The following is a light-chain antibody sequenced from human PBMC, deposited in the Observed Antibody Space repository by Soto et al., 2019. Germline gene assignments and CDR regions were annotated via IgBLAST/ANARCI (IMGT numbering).Light chain of an antibody. Sequence: QSVLTQPPSASGTPGQWVTISCSGSRSNIGGNTVHWYQQLPGTAPKLLIYSNNQRPSGVPDRFSGSKSGTSASLAIGGLQYEDEADYYCATWDDSLNAWVFGGGTKVTVL. CDR3: ATWDDSLNAWV. J-gene: IGLJ3*02. V-gene: IGLV1-44*01. CDR2: SNN. CDR1: RSNIGGNT.